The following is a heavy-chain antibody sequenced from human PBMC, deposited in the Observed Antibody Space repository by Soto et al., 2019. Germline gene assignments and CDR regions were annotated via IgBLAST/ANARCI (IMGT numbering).Heavy chain of an antibody. Sequence: EVRLLESGGGLVQPAGSLTLSCADSGFGFDKYSRSWVRQAPGWGLEWVSGISGTAYSKHSADSVKGPFTISTDNFEKTLYLKMNSLGVEDTAVSYCAKSWGDTWQRSACDFGGQWTMVTVSS. D-gene: IGHD5-12*01. CDR1: GFGFDKYS. CDR2: ISGTAYSK. J-gene: IGHJ3*01. V-gene: IGHV3-23*01. CDR3: AKSWGDTWQRSACDF.